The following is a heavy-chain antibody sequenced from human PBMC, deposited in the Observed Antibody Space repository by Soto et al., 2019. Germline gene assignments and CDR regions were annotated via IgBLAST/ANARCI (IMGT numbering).Heavy chain of an antibody. CDR1: GGSISSGGYY. Sequence: SETLSLTCTVSGGSISSGGYYWSWIRQHPGKGLEWIGYIYYSGSTYYNPSLKSRVTISVDTSKNQFSLKLSSVTAADTAVYYCARNVLLSGSSYYYYYGMDVWGQGTTVTVSS. J-gene: IGHJ6*02. CDR3: ARNVLLSGSSYYYYYGMDV. D-gene: IGHD1-26*01. CDR2: IYYSGST. V-gene: IGHV4-31*03.